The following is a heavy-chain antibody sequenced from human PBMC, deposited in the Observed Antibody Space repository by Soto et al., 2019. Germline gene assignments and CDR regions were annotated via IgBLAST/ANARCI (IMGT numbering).Heavy chain of an antibody. V-gene: IGHV1-3*01. CDR1: GYTFTSYA. CDR2: INAGNGNT. D-gene: IGHD1-26*01. J-gene: IGHJ4*02. Sequence: ASVKVSCKASGYTFTSYAMHWVRQAPGQRLEWMGWINAGNGNTKYSQKFQGRVTMTTDTSTSTAYMELRSLRSDDTAVYYCARDSGALYFDYWGQGTLVTVSS. CDR3: ARDSGALYFDY.